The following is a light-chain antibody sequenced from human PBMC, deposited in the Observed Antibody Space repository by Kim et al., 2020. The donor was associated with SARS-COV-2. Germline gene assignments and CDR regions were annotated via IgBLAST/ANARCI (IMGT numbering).Light chain of an antibody. CDR1: SRDVGRNKY. V-gene: IGLV2-14*01. J-gene: IGLJ1*01. Sequence: QSITIACTGTSRDVGRNKYVSWYQQHPGKAPKLVIYEVSNRPSGVSNRFSGSKSGNTASLTISGLQAEDEADYYCSSYIRGSTNYVFGTGTKVTVL. CDR3: SSYIRGSTNYV. CDR2: EVS.